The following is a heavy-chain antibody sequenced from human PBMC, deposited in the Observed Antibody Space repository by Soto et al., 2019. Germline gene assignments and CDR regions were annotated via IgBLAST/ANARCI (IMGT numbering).Heavy chain of an antibody. J-gene: IGHJ4*02. CDR3: AKIPPGYSYGYFYFDY. Sequence: RLSCAASGFTFSSYGMSWVRQAPGKGLEWVSAISGSGGSTYYADSVKGRFTISRDNSKNTLYLQMNSLRAEDTAVYYCAKIPPGYSYGYFYFDYWGQGTLVTVSS. CDR2: ISGSGGST. CDR1: GFTFSSYG. V-gene: IGHV3-23*01. D-gene: IGHD5-18*01.